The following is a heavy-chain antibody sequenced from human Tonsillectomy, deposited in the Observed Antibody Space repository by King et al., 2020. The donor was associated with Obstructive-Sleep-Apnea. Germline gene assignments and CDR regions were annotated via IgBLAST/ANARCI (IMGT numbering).Heavy chain of an antibody. V-gene: IGHV4-59*01. J-gene: IGHJ5*02. CDR3: ARDHGAGDWFDP. D-gene: IGHD3-10*01. CDR2: IYYSGST. CDR1: GGSISSYY. Sequence: QLQESGPGLVKPSETLSLTCTVSGGSISSYYWSWIRQPPGKGLEGIGYIYYSGSTNYNPSLKIRVTISVDTSKNQFSLRLNSVTAADTAVYYSARDHGAGDWFDPWGQGTLVTVSS.